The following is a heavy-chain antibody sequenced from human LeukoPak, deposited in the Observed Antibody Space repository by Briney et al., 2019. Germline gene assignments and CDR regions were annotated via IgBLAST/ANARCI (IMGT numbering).Heavy chain of an antibody. CDR2: IRYDGSNK. J-gene: IGHJ4*02. Sequence: GGSLRLSCAASGFTFSSYGMHWVRQAPGKGLEWVAFIRYDGSNKYYADSVKGRFTISRDNSKNTLYLQMNSLRAEDTAVYYCARAGFTFSDYFGSFFDYWGQGTLVTVSS. V-gene: IGHV3-30*02. CDR1: GFTFSSYG. D-gene: IGHD3-10*01. CDR3: ARAGFTFSDYFGSFFDY.